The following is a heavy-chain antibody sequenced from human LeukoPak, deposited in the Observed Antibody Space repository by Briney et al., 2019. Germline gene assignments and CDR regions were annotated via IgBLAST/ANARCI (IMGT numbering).Heavy chain of an antibody. Sequence: ASVKVSCKASGGTFSSSPITWVRQAPGQGLEWMGRIIPMLAIANYAQKFQGRVTITADKSTTTAYMELVSLRSEDTAVYYCARDYDSIHGGLDYWGQGTLVTVSS. J-gene: IGHJ4*02. D-gene: IGHD3-22*01. V-gene: IGHV1-69*04. CDR2: IIPMLAIA. CDR3: ARDYDSIHGGLDY. CDR1: GGTFSSSP.